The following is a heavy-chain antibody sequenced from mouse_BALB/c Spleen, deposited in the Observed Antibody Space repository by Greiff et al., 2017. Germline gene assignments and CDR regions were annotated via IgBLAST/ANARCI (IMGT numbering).Heavy chain of an antibody. CDR1: GFNINDYY. V-gene: IGHV14-1*02. J-gene: IGHJ3*01. CDR3: ARGGLPAWFAY. CDR2: IDPENGNT. D-gene: IGHD2-4*01. Sequence: EVQLQQSGAELVRPGALVKLSCKASGFNINDYYMHWVKQRPEQGLEWIGWIDPENGNTIYDPKFQGKASITADTSSNTAYLQLSSLTSEDTAVYYCARGGLPAWFAYWGQGTLVTVSA.